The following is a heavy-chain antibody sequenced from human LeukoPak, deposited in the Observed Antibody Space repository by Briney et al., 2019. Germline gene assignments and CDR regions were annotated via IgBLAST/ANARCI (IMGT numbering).Heavy chain of an antibody. CDR2: INTNTGNP. Sequence: ASVKVSCKASGYTFTSYAMNWVRQAPGQRLEWMGWINTNTGNPTYAQGFTGRFVFSLDTSVSTAYLQISSLKAEDTAVYYCARDHHSLPIVVAPAAEFDPWGQGTLVTVSS. V-gene: IGHV7-4-1*02. D-gene: IGHD2-2*01. J-gene: IGHJ5*02. CDR3: ARDHHSLPIVVAPAAEFDP. CDR1: GYTFTSYA.